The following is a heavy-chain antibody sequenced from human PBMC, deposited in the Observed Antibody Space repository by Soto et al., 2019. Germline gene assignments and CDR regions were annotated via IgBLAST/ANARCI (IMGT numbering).Heavy chain of an antibody. J-gene: IGHJ4*02. D-gene: IGHD3-22*01. V-gene: IGHV4-59*01. CDR3: ARDNGREPYYDSSGYWYYFDY. CDR1: GGSISSYY. CDR2: IYYSGST. Sequence: LSLTCTVSGGSISSYYWSWIRQPPGKGLEWIGYIYYSGSTNYNPSLKSRVTISVDTSKNQFSLKLSSVTAADTAVYYCARDNGREPYYDSSGYWYYFDYWGQGTLVTVSS.